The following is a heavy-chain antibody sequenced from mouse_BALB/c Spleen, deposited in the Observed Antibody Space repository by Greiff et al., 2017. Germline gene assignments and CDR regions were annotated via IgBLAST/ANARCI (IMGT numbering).Heavy chain of an antibody. CDR2: ISSGSSTI. CDR1: GFTFSSFG. Sequence: EVMLVESGGGLVQPGGSRKLSCAASGFTFSSFGMHWVRQAPEKGLEWVAYISSGSSTIYYADTVKGRFTISRDNPKNTLFLQMTSLRSEDTAMYYCARNYYDYGYYAMDYWGQGTSVTVSS. CDR3: ARNYYDYGYYAMDY. V-gene: IGHV5-17*02. D-gene: IGHD2-4*01. J-gene: IGHJ4*01.